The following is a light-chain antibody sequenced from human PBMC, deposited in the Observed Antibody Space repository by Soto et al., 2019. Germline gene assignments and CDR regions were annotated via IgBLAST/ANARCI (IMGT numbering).Light chain of an antibody. CDR2: GAS. Sequence: EIVMTQSPATLSVSPGGRATLSCRASQSVSSNLAWYQQKPGQAPRLLIYGASTRATGIPARFSGSGSATEFTLTISSLQSEAFAVYYCQQYNNLPYTFGQGTKLEIK. J-gene: IGKJ2*01. CDR3: QQYNNLPYT. V-gene: IGKV3-15*01. CDR1: QSVSSN.